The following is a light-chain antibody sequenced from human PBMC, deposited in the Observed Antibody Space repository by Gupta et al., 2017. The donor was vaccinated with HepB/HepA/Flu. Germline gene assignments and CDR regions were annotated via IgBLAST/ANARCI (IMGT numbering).Light chain of an antibody. Sequence: QSVLTHPPSVAAAPGQKATISCSGSSSNIGDNYVSWYQQLPGTAPKLLIYENNKRPSGIPDRFSGSKSGTSATLGITGLQAGDEADYYCGTWDSSLTVVLFGGGTKLTVL. V-gene: IGLV1-51*02. CDR1: SSNIGDNY. CDR3: GTWDSSLTVVL. CDR2: ENN. J-gene: IGLJ2*01.